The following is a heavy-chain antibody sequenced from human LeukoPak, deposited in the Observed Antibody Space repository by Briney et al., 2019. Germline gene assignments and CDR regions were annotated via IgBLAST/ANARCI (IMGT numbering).Heavy chain of an antibody. CDR2: ITGDCKYI. D-gene: IGHD3-16*01. Sequence: SGGSLRLSCAASGFIFKTYTMTWVRQAPGKGLEWVSSITGDCKYITYADSVKGRFTISRDNTKNSLYLQVASLRGDDTATYYCAREGNDYYYDRWGQGTLVTVSP. J-gene: IGHJ4*02. CDR3: AREGNDYYYDR. V-gene: IGHV3-21*01. CDR1: GFIFKTYT.